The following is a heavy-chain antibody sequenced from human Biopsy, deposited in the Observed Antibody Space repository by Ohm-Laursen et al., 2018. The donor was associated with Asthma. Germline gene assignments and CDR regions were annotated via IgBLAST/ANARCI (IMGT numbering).Heavy chain of an antibody. V-gene: IGHV3-30-3*01. CDR3: ARDLHPTNHLGELSEGFDY. CDR2: ISYDGSNK. Sequence: SLRLSCTASGFTFSSYAMHWVHQAPGKGLEWVAVISYDGSNKYYADSVKGRFTISRDNSKNTLYLQMNSLGAEDTAVYYCARDLHPTNHLGELSEGFDYWGQGTLVTVSS. D-gene: IGHD3-16*02. CDR1: GFTFSSYA. J-gene: IGHJ4*02.